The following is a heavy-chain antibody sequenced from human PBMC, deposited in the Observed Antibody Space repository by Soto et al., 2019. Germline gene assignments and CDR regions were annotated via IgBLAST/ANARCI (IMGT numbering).Heavy chain of an antibody. V-gene: IGHV1-18*01. CDR2: IRAYNGNT. CDR3: ARDILHSDY. D-gene: IGHD4-4*01. CDR1: GYTFSSYA. Sequence: QVQLVQSGAEVKKPGASVKVSCKASGYTFSSYASSWVRQAPGQGLEWMGWIRAYNGNTNYAPKHQGRVTMTTDTYTSTADMELRSLRSDATAVYYCARDILHSDYWGQGTLVTVSS. J-gene: IGHJ4*02.